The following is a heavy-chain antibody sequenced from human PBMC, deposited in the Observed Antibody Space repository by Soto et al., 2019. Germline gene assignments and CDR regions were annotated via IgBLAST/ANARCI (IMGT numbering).Heavy chain of an antibody. D-gene: IGHD4-4*01. V-gene: IGHV1-8*01. CDR2: MNPNSGNT. CDR3: ARAVDYRNYGYDY. J-gene: IGHJ4*02. Sequence: QVQLVQSGAEVKKPGASVKVSCKASGYTFTSYDINWVRPATGQGLEWMGWMNPNSGNTGYAQKFQGRVTMTRNTSISTAYMELSILRSEDTVVYYCARAVDYRNYGYDYWGQGTLVTVSS. CDR1: GYTFTSYD.